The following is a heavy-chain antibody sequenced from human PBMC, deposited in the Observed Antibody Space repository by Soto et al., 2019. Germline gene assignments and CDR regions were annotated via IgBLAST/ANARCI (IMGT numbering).Heavy chain of an antibody. J-gene: IGHJ6*02. Sequence: PGESLKISCKGSGYSLRSYWIGWVRQMPGKGLEWMGIIYPGDSDTRYSPSFQGQVTISADKSISTAYLQWSSLKASDTAMYYCARLRGDGYTNHSYGMAVWGQGTCVTGSS. CDR1: GYSLRSYW. CDR3: ARLRGDGYTNHSYGMAV. D-gene: IGHD5-12*01. V-gene: IGHV5-51*01. CDR2: IYPGDSDT.